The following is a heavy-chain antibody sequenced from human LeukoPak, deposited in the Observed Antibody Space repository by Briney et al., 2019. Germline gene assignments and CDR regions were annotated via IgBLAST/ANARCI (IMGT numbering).Heavy chain of an antibody. CDR3: ARQRASGWYNDFDY. Sequence: SETLSLTCTVSGGSISSYYWSWIRQPPGKGLEWIGYIYYTGNTNYNPSLKSRVTILVDTSKNQFSLKLSSVTAADTAVYYCARQRASGWYNDFDYWGQGTLVTVSS. D-gene: IGHD6-19*01. CDR1: GGSISSYY. CDR2: IYYTGNT. J-gene: IGHJ4*02. V-gene: IGHV4-59*08.